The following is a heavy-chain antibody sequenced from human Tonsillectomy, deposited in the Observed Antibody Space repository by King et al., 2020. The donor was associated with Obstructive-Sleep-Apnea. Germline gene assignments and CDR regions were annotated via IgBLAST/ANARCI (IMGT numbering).Heavy chain of an antibody. CDR2: IDYSGNT. J-gene: IGHJ2*01. CDR3: AGSGAVNWYCDL. CDR1: GGSISSSNHY. D-gene: IGHD1-26*01. V-gene: IGHV4-39*01. Sequence: QLQLQESGPGLVRSSETLSLTCTVSGGSISSSNHYWAWIRQPPGKGLEWIGSIDYSGNTYDNPSLKSRVTISTDTSKNQCSLNLNSVTAADTAVYYCAGSGAVNWYCDLWGRGTLVIVSS.